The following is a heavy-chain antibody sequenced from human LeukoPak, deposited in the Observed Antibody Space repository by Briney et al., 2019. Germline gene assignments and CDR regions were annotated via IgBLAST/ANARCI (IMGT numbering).Heavy chain of an antibody. Sequence: PSETLSLTCTVSGGSISSYYWSWIRQPAGKGLEWIGRIYTSGSTNYNPSLKSRVTMSVDTSKNQFSLKLSSVTAADTAVYYCARDSEELWFGELLSYDSYYYGMDVWGQGTTVTVSS. V-gene: IGHV4-4*07. J-gene: IGHJ6*02. CDR2: IYTSGST. CDR3: ARDSEELWFGELLSYDSYYYGMDV. CDR1: GGSISSYY. D-gene: IGHD3-10*01.